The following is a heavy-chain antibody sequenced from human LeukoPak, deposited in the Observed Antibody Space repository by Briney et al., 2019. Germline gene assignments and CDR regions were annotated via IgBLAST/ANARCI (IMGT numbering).Heavy chain of an antibody. CDR2: LSYSGST. CDR3: ARAKGGYYYDSSGYLDI. Sequence: SETLTLTCTVYGVSISSYYWSWIRQPPGKGLEWIGYLSYSGSTNYNPSLKSRVTISVDTSKNQFSLKLSSVTAADTAVYYCARAKGGYYYDSSGYLDIWGQGTMVTVSS. D-gene: IGHD3-22*01. V-gene: IGHV4-59*12. J-gene: IGHJ3*02. CDR1: GVSISSYY.